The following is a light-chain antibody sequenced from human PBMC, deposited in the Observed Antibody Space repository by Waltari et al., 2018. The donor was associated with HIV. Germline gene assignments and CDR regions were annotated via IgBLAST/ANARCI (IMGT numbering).Light chain of an antibody. CDR2: EVN. CDR3: TSYIGSSSPE. V-gene: IGLV2-14*01. CDR1: SDLRDYTS. J-gene: IGLJ3*02. Sequence: QSALTQPASESGSPGHSITISCTGTSDLRDYTSVSWYQHHPGKAPKVIIYEVNNRPSGVSRRFSGSRSGNLASWSISALQAQDVAGYFGTSYIGSSSPEFGPGTKVTVL.